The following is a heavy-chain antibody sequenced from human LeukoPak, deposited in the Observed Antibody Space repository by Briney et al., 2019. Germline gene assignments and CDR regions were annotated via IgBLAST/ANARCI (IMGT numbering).Heavy chain of an antibody. D-gene: IGHD3-3*01. CDR2: INPNSGGT. CDR1: GYTFTGYY. J-gene: IGHJ4*02. CDR3: ARSFWSGYYGFDY. Sequence: ASVKVPCKASGYTFTGYYMHWVRQAPGQGLEWMGWINPNSGGTNYAQKFQGRVTMTRDTSISTAYMELSRLRSDDTAVYYCARSFWSGYYGFDYWGQGTLVTVSS. V-gene: IGHV1-2*02.